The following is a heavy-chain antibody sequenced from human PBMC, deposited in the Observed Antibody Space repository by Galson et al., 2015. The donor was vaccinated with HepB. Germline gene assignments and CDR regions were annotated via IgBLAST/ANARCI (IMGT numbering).Heavy chain of an antibody. CDR1: GYTLTELS. CDR3: ATGLESYHDRSGYCSDY. V-gene: IGHV1-24*01. Sequence: SVKVSCKVSGYTLTELSMHWVRQAPGKGLEWMGGFDPDDGETIYAQKFQGRVTMTEDTSTDTAYMELSSLRSEDTAVYYCATGLESYHDRSGYCSDYWGQGTMVNVSS. CDR2: FDPDDGET. D-gene: IGHD3-22*01. J-gene: IGHJ4*02.